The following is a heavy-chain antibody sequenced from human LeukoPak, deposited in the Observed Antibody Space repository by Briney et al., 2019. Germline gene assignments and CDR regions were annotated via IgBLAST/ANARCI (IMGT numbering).Heavy chain of an antibody. CDR3: ARATYGDFDY. CDR1: GFTFSSYV. V-gene: IGHV3-7*01. D-gene: IGHD4/OR15-4a*01. CDR2: IKQDGSEK. J-gene: IGHJ4*02. Sequence: GRSLRLSCAASGFTFSSYVMHWVRQAPGKGLEWVANIKQDGSEKYYVDSVKGRFTISRDNAKNSLYLQMNSLRAEDTAVYYCARATYGDFDYWGQGTLVTVSS.